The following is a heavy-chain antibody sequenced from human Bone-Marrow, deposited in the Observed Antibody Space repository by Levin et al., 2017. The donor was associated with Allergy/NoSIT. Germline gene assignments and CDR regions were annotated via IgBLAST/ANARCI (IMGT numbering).Heavy chain of an antibody. D-gene: IGHD1-20*01. J-gene: IGHJ6*02. CDR1: GFTFSSYA. CDR2: ISYDGSNK. Sequence: GESLKISCAASGFTFSSYAMHWVRQAPGKGLEWVAVISYDGSNKYYADSVKGRFTISRDNSKNTLYLQMNSLRAEDTAVYYCARHTPSEYNWNDSDYYYGMDVWGQGTTVTVSS. V-gene: IGHV3-30-3*01. CDR3: ARHTPSEYNWNDSDYYYGMDV.